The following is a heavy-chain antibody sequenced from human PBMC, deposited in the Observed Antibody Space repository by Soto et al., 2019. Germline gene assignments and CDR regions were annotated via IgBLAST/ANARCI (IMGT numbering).Heavy chain of an antibody. D-gene: IGHD3-10*01. V-gene: IGHV3-30-3*01. CDR3: ARDGAGAFGELLFGAHFQGYYYYYGMDV. CDR2: ISYDGSNK. J-gene: IGHJ6*02. CDR1: GFTFSSYA. Sequence: GGSLRLSCAASGFTFSSYAMHWVRQAPGKGLEWVAVISYDGSNKYYADSVKGRFTISRDNSKNTLYLQMNSLRAEDTAVYYCARDGAGAFGELLFGAHFQGYYYYYGMDVWGQGTTVTVSS.